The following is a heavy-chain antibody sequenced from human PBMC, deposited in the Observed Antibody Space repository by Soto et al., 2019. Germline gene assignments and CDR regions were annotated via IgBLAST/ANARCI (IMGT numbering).Heavy chain of an antibody. Sequence: GGSLRLSCAASGFTFSSYAMHWVRQAPGKGLEWVAVISYDGSNKYYADSVKGRFTISRDNSKNTLYLQMNSLRAEDTAVYYCAGEYSSSWYGYYGMDVWGQGTTVTVS. CDR1: GFTFSSYA. CDR2: ISYDGSNK. V-gene: IGHV3-30-3*01. D-gene: IGHD6-13*01. CDR3: AGEYSSSWYGYYGMDV. J-gene: IGHJ6*02.